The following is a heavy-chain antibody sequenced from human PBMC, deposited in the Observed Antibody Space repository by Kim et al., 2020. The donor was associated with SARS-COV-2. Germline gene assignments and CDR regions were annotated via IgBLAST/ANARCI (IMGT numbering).Heavy chain of an antibody. CDR1: GGSFSGYY. CDR3: ARGRITMVRGGSRYYYMDV. D-gene: IGHD3-10*01. CDR2: INHSGST. J-gene: IGHJ6*03. V-gene: IGHV4-34*01. Sequence: SETLSLTCAVYGGSFSGYYWSWIRQPPGKGLEWIGEINHSGSTNYNPSLKSRVTISVDTSKNQFSLKLSSVTAADTAVYYCARGRITMVRGGSRYYYMDVWGKGTTVTVSS.